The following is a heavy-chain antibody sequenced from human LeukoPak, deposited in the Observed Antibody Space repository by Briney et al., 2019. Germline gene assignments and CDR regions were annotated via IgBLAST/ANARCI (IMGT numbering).Heavy chain of an antibody. CDR2: ISSSSSYI. CDR3: AIQGIAAAGTDY. V-gene: IGHV3-21*04. D-gene: IGHD6-13*01. J-gene: IGHJ4*02. CDR1: GFTFSSYS. Sequence: GGSLRLSCAASGFTFSSYSMNWVRQAPGKGLEWVSSISSSSSYIYYADSVKGRFTISRDNAKNSLYLQMNSLRAEDTAVYYCAIQGIAAAGTDYWGQGTLVTVSS.